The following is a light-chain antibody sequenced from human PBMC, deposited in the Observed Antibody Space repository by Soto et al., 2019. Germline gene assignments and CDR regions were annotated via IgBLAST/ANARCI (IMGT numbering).Light chain of an antibody. CDR1: SSNVGAGYD. CDR3: QPYDRSLSGAV. J-gene: IGLJ2*01. Sequence: QSVLTQPPSVSGAPGQRVTISCTGSSSNVGAGYDVHWYQQLPGSAPKLLIYSNNNRPSGVPDRFSGSKSDTSASLDITGVQAEDEADYYCQPYDRSLSGAVFGGGTKLTVL. V-gene: IGLV1-40*01. CDR2: SNN.